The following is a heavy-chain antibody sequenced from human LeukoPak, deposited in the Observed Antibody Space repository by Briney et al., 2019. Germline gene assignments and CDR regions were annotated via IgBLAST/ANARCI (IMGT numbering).Heavy chain of an antibody. CDR2: ISSSSSYI. Sequence: GGSLRLSCAASGFTFSSYSMNWVRQAPGKGLEWVSSISSSSSYIYYADSVKGRFTISRDNSKNTLYLQMNSLRAEDTAVYYCAKFHRGQQEIHWGQGTLVTVSS. CDR3: AKFHRGQQEIH. D-gene: IGHD6-13*01. J-gene: IGHJ4*02. CDR1: GFTFSSYS. V-gene: IGHV3-21*04.